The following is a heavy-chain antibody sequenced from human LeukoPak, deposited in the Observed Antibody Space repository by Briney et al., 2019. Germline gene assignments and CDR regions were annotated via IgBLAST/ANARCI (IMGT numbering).Heavy chain of an antibody. V-gene: IGHV3-7*01. D-gene: IGHD1-1*01. CDR1: EFTFSIYW. J-gene: IGHJ5*02. CDR2: IKQDGSEK. Sequence: GGALGLSCAASEFTFSIYWVSWGRPSPGKGLEWVANIKQDGSEKYYADSVKGRFTISRDNAKNSLYLQMNSLGAEDSAVYYCASQLERRQGWFDPWGQGTLVTVSS. CDR3: ASQLERRQGWFDP.